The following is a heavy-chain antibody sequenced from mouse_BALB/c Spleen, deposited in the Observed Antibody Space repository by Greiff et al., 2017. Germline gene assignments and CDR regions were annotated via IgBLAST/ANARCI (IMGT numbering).Heavy chain of an antibody. V-gene: IGHV1-69*02. Sequence: QVQLQQPGAELVRPGASVKLSCKASGYTFTSYWINWVKQRPGQGLEWIGNIYPSDSYTNYNQKFKDKATLTVDKSSSTAYMQLSSPTSEDSAVYYCTRSGTGFADWGQGTLVTVSA. J-gene: IGHJ3*01. CDR1: GYTFTSYW. CDR2: IYPSDSYT. CDR3: TRSGTGFAD. D-gene: IGHD4-1*01.